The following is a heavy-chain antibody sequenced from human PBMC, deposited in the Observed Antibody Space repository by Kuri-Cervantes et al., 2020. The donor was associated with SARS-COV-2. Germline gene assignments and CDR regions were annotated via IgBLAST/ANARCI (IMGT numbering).Heavy chain of an antibody. V-gene: IGHV1-2*02. Sequence: ASVKVSCKASGYTFTGYYMHWVRQAPGQGLEWMGWINPNSGGTNYAQKFQGRVTMTRDTSISTAYMELSRLRSEDTAVYYCAREWGDTLGYRNKDYYEYGKDVWGQGTTITVSS. D-gene: IGHD5-18*01. CDR2: INPNSGGT. CDR3: AREWGDTLGYRNKDYYEYGKDV. CDR1: GYTFTGYY. J-gene: IGHJ6*02.